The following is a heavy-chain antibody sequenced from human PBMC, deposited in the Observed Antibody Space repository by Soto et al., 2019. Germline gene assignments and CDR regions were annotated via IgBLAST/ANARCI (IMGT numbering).Heavy chain of an antibody. CDR3: ARDLGYCAGGTCYTVLDY. Sequence: GGSLRLSCAASGFTFSSNLMNWVRQAPGKGPEWVANIKQDGREKYYVDSVKGRFTISRDNAKNSLYLQMNSLRADDTAVYYCARDLGYCAGGTCYTVLDYWGQGTLVTVSS. CDR2: IKQDGREK. J-gene: IGHJ4*02. CDR1: GFTFSSNL. D-gene: IGHD2-15*01. V-gene: IGHV3-7*01.